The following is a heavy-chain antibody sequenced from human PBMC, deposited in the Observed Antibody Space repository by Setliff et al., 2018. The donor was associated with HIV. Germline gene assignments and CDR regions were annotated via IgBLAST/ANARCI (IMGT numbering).Heavy chain of an antibody. CDR2: INGGSGRT. Sequence: ASVKVSCKASGYSLTNSGMHCLSQAPGQRPEWMGCINGGSGRTEYSPKFQSRVTIIRDIFASTDYMDLSSLTSGDTAVYYCAREGEGSGWSRLDYWGQGTLVTVSS. V-gene: IGHV1-3*01. J-gene: IGHJ4*02. CDR3: AREGEGSGWSRLDY. CDR1: GYSLTNSG. D-gene: IGHD6-19*01.